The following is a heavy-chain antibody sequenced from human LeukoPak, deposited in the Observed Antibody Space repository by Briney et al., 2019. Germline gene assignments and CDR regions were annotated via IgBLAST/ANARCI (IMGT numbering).Heavy chain of an antibody. CDR2: IYYSGST. V-gene: IGHV4-31*03. CDR1: GGSISSGGYY. Sequence: SETLSLTCTVSGGSISSGGYYWSWIRQHPGKGLEWVGYIYYSGSTYYNPSLKSRVTISVDTSKNQFSLKLSSVTAADTAVYYCARVRCSSTSCYYYYYYYMDVWGKGTTVTVSS. CDR3: ARVRCSSTSCYYYYYYYMDV. D-gene: IGHD2-2*01. J-gene: IGHJ6*03.